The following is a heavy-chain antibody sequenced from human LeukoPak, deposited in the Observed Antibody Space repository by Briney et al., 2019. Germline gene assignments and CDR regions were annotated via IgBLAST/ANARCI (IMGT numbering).Heavy chain of an antibody. D-gene: IGHD4-17*01. CDR2: ISSSGTTI. V-gene: IGHV3-48*03. CDR3: ARDPSPILRRNYFDY. J-gene: IGHJ4*02. Sequence: GGSLRLSCAASRFTFSSYDMNWVRQAPGKGLEWVSFISSSGTTIDYADSVKGRFTISRDNAKDSLYLQMNSLRAEDTAVYYCARDPSPILRRNYFDYWGQGTLVTVSS. CDR1: RFTFSSYD.